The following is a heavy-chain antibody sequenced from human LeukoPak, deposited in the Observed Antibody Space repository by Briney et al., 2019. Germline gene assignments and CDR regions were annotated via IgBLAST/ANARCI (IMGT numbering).Heavy chain of an antibody. CDR1: GFTFSSYS. V-gene: IGHV3-21*01. Sequence: PGRSLRLSCAASGFTFSSYSMNWVRQAPGKGLEWVSSISSSSSYIYYADSVKGRFTISRDNAKNSLYLQMNSLRAEDTAVYYCASWGYQLPDGAFDIWGQGTMVTVSS. CDR2: ISSSSSYI. CDR3: ASWGYQLPDGAFDI. D-gene: IGHD2-2*01. J-gene: IGHJ3*02.